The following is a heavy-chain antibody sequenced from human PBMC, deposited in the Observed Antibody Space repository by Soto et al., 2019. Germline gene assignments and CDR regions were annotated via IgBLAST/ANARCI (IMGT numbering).Heavy chain of an antibody. CDR3: ASLAQIRGADQGMDYYYYGMDV. CDR2: ISAYNGNT. V-gene: IGHV1-18*01. CDR1: GYTFTSYG. Sequence: QVPLVQSGAEVKKPGASVKVSCKASGYTFTSYGISWVRQAPGQGLEWMGWISAYNGNTNYAQKLQGRVTMTTDTSTSTADMELRSLRSDDTAVYYCASLAQIRGADQGMDYYYYGMDVWGQGTTVTVSS. D-gene: IGHD6-13*01. J-gene: IGHJ6*02.